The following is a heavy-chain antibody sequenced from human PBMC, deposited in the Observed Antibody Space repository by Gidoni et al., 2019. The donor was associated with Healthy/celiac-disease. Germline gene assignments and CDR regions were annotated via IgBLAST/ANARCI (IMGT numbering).Heavy chain of an antibody. J-gene: IGHJ4*02. Sequence: EVQLLESGGGLVQPGGSLRLSCAAAGCTFSSYAMSWVRQAPGKGLEWVSAISGSGGSTYSADSVKGRFTISRDNSKNTLYLQMNSLRAEDTAVYYCAKASWAPRNDYWGQGTLVTVSS. CDR3: AKASWAPRNDY. CDR2: ISGSGGST. V-gene: IGHV3-23*01. CDR1: GCTFSSYA.